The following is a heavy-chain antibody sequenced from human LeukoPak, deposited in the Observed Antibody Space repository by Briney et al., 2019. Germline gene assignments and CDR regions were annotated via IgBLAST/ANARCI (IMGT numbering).Heavy chain of an antibody. CDR1: GFTFSTYW. V-gene: IGHV3-7*01. CDR3: ARVSSGYQ. J-gene: IGHJ4*02. CDR2: IKEDGSEK. Sequence: GRSLRLSCAASGFTFSTYWMSWVRQAPGKGVEWVANIKEDGSEKYYGDSVKGRFTISRDNAKNSLYLQMNGLRAEDRAVYYCARVSSGYQWGQGTLVTVSS. D-gene: IGHD3-22*01.